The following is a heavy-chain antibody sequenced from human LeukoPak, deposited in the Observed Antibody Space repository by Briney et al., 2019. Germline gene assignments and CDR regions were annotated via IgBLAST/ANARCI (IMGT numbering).Heavy chain of an antibody. D-gene: IGHD3-3*01. CDR2: TPFDGGLQ. CDR1: GFTFSRFA. J-gene: IGHJ4*02. V-gene: IGHV3-30-3*01. Sequence: GGSLRLSCVASGFTFSRFAMHWVRQTPGSGLEWVGFTPFDGGLQYYAEFVMGRFTISRDNAKNSLYLQMNSLRDEDTAVYYCAREVDFWGQGTLVTVSS. CDR3: AREVDF.